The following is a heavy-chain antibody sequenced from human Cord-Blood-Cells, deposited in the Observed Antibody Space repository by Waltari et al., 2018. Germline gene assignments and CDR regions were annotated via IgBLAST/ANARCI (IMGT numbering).Heavy chain of an antibody. V-gene: IGHV4-38-2*02. CDR3: AGDVDTAMATGLYYYYGMDV. CDR2: IYHSGST. CDR1: GYSISSGYY. Sequence: QVQLQESGPGLVKPSETLSLTCTVSGYSISSGYYWGWIRQPPGKGLEWIGSIYHSGSTYDHPSLKSRVTISVDTSKNQFSLKLSSVTAADTAVYYCAGDVDTAMATGLYYYYGMDVWGQGTTVTVSS. J-gene: IGHJ6*02. D-gene: IGHD5-18*01.